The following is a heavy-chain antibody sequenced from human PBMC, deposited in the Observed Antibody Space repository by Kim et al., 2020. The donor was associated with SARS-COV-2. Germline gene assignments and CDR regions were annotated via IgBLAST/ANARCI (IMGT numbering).Heavy chain of an antibody. V-gene: IGHV6-1*01. CDR3: AREQSISRFDY. Sequence: NDYEVSVKSRITINPDTSKNQFSLQLNSVTPEDTAVYFCAREQSISRFDYWGQGTLVTVSS. CDR2: N. D-gene: IGHD2-21*01. J-gene: IGHJ4*02.